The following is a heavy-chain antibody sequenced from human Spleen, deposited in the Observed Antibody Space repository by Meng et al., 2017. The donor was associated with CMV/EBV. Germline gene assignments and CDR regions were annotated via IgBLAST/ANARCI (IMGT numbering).Heavy chain of an antibody. CDR2: IYTSGST. J-gene: IGHJ4*02. V-gene: IGHV4-4*07. D-gene: IGHD6-13*01. CDR3: ARGGLRYSSSWPFDY. CDR1: GGSISSYD. Sequence: QGQLQESCPGLLKPSETLSLPCTVPGGSISSYDWSWIGQHAGKGLEWIGRIYTSGSTNYNPSLKSRVTMSVDTSKNQFSLKLSSVTAADTAVYYCARGGLRYSSSWPFDYWGQGTLVTVSS.